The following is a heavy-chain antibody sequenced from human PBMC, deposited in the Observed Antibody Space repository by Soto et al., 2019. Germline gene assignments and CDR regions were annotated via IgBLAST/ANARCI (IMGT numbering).Heavy chain of an antibody. Sequence: QVQLVESGGGVVQPGRSLRLSCAASGFIFSSYGMYWVRQAPGKGLEWVAIIWYDGSNKNYADSVKGRFTISRDNSKNTLYLQMNSLRAEDTAVYYCARKALYSYGMDVWGQGTTVTVSS. CDR3: ARKALYSYGMDV. CDR1: GFIFSSYG. CDR2: IWYDGSNK. V-gene: IGHV3-33*01. J-gene: IGHJ6*02.